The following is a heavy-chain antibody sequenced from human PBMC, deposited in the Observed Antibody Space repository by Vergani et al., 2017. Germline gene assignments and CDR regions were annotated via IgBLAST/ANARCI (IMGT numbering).Heavy chain of an antibody. D-gene: IGHD3-22*01. Sequence: EVQLVESGGGLVKPGGSLRLSCTASEFTFSSYTMNWVRQAPGKGLEWVSSISSSSDYMYYADSVKGRFTISRDNAKNSLYLQMNSLRAEDTAVYYCAKDNVPGYYDSSGYCDYWGQGTLVTVSS. CDR1: EFTFSSYT. CDR3: AKDNVPGYYDSSGYCDY. CDR2: ISSSSDYM. V-gene: IGHV3-21*01. J-gene: IGHJ4*02.